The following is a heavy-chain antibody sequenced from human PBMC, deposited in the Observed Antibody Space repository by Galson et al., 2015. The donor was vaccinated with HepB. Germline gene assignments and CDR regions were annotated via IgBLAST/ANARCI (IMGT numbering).Heavy chain of an antibody. CDR3: ARERSRPLYSSSWYPYYFDY. V-gene: IGHV6-1*01. CDR1: GDSVSSNSAA. CDR2: TYYRSKWYN. D-gene: IGHD6-13*01. Sequence: CAISGDSVSSNSAAWSWIRQSPSRGLEWLGRTYYRSKWYNDFAVSVKSRITINPDTSKNQFSLQLNSVTPEDTAVYYCARERSRPLYSSSWYPYYFDYWGQGTLVTVSS. J-gene: IGHJ4*02.